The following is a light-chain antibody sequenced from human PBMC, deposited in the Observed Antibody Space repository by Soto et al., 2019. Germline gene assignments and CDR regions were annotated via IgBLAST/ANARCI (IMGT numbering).Light chain of an antibody. Sequence: EIVLTQSPATVSLSPGERVTLFCRASQSINDHLAWYQQKPGQAPRLLIYDSSNRATGIPARFSGSGSGTDFTLTICSLEPEDFAVYYCHQRYNWPLTFGGGTKVDIK. V-gene: IGKV3-11*01. CDR2: DSS. J-gene: IGKJ4*01. CDR1: QSINDH. CDR3: HQRYNWPLT.